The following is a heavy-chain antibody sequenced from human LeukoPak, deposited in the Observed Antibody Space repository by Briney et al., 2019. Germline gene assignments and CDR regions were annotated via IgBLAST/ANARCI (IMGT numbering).Heavy chain of an antibody. CDR3: ASGVSVRGVHHQFDP. CDR2: IYYSGST. J-gene: IGHJ5*02. V-gene: IGHV4-39*01. Sequence: NTSETLSLTCTVSGGSISSSSYYWGWIRQPPGKGLEWIGSIYYSGSTYYNPSLKSRVTISVDTSKNQFSLKLSSVTAADTAVYYCASGVSVRGVHHQFDPWGQGTLVTVSS. CDR1: GGSISSSSYY. D-gene: IGHD3-10*02.